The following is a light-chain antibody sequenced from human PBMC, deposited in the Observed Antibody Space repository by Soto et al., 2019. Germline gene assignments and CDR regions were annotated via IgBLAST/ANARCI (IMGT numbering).Light chain of an antibody. CDR3: SSYTTSNTRQIV. CDR1: SSEVGGYNY. J-gene: IGLJ1*01. Sequence: QSVLTQPASVSGSPGQSITISCTGTSSEVGGYNYVSWYQHHPSNAPKLIIYDVTTRPSGFSNPFSGSKSGNTASLTISGLQPEDEADYYCSSYTTSNTRQIVFGTGTKVTVL. CDR2: DVT. V-gene: IGLV2-14*03.